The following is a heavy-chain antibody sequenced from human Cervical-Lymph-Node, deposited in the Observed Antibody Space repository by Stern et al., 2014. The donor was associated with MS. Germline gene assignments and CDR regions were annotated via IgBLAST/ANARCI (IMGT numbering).Heavy chain of an antibody. CDR2: IYYSGIT. Sequence: QVQLQESGPGLVKPSETLSLTCTVSGGSISSYYWSWIRQPPGKGLEWIGHIYYSGITNYNPSRQSRVTISVDMSKNQFSLKLSSVTAADTAVYYCARAPYDYTNWYGMDVWGQGTTVTVSS. J-gene: IGHJ6*02. CDR3: ARAPYDYTNWYGMDV. CDR1: GGSISSYY. D-gene: IGHD4-11*01. V-gene: IGHV4-59*01.